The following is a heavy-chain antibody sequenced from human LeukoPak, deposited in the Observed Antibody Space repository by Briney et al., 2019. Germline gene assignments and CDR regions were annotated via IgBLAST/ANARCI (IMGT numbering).Heavy chain of an antibody. D-gene: IGHD7-27*01. CDR1: GGSFSGYY. J-gene: IGHJ4*02. CDR3: ARVPSPDDGDDY. CDR2: INHSGST. V-gene: IGHV4-34*01. Sequence: SETLSLTCAVYGGSFSGYYWSWIRQPPGKGLEWIGEINHSGSTNYNPSLKSRGTISVDTSKNQFSLKLSSVTAADTAVYYCARVPSPDDGDDYWGQGTLVTVSS.